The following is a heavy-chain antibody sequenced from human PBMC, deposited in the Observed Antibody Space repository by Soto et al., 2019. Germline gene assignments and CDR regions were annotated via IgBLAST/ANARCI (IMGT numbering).Heavy chain of an antibody. J-gene: IGHJ6*02. Sequence: SETLSLTCTVSGGSVSSGSYYWSWIRQPPGKGLEWIGYIYCSGSTNYNPSLKSRVTISVDTSKNQFSLKLSSVTAADTAVYYCARDRSWSDYYYGMDVWGQGTTVTVSS. D-gene: IGHD6-13*01. V-gene: IGHV4-61*01. CDR1: GGSVSSGSYY. CDR2: IYCSGST. CDR3: ARDRSWSDYYYGMDV.